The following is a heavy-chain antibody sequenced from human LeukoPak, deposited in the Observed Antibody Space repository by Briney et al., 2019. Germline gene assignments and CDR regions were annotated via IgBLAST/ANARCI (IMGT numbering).Heavy chain of an antibody. CDR1: GYTFTSYG. D-gene: IGHD1-1*01. CDR2: INAGNGNT. J-gene: IGHJ4*02. V-gene: IGHV1-3*01. CDR3: AREPHPGYREYYFDY. Sequence: ASVKVSCKASGYTFTSYGISWVRQAPGQRLEWMGWINAGNGNTKYSQKFQGRVTITRDTSASTAYMELSSLRSEDTAVYYCAREPHPGYREYYFDYWGQGTLVTVSS.